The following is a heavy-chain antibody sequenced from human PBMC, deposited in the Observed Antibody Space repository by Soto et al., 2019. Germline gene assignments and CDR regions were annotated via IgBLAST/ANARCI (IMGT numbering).Heavy chain of an antibody. V-gene: IGHV3-11*01. CDR2: ISSSGSTI. CDR3: ARVGQQLARDWLDP. J-gene: IGHJ5*02. D-gene: IGHD6-6*01. CDR1: GFTFSDYY. Sequence: GGSLRLSCAASGFTFSDYYMSWIRQAPGKGLEWVSYISSSGSTIYYADSVKGRFTISRDNAKNSLYLQMNSLRAEDTAVYYCARVGQQLARDWLDPWGQGTLVTGSS.